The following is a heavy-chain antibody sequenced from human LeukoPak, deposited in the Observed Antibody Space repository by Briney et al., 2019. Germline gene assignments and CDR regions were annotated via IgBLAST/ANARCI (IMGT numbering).Heavy chain of an antibody. J-gene: IGHJ4*02. CDR2: ISRSGGQI. D-gene: IGHD6-19*01. CDR3: ARRDTSGSFYFDY. CDR1: GFTFRSYG. V-gene: IGHV3-23*01. Sequence: PGGSLRLSCAASGFTFRSYGMSWVRQAPGKGLEWVSSISRSGGQIYYADSMKGRFTITRDSSKDTLHLQMNSLRVEDTAVYYCARRDTSGSFYFDYWGQGTLVTVSS.